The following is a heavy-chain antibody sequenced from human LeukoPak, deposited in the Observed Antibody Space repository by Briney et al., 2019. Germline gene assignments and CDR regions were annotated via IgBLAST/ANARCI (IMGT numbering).Heavy chain of an antibody. D-gene: IGHD6-19*01. CDR3: AKEARSSSGWYDLFFFDY. CDR1: GFTFDDYA. Sequence: GGSLRLSCAAPGFTFDDYAMHWVRQAPGKGLEWVSLISGDGGSTYYADSVKGRFTISRDNSKNSLYLQMNSLRTEDTALYYCAKEARSSSGWYDLFFFDYWGQGTLVTVSS. CDR2: ISGDGGST. J-gene: IGHJ4*02. V-gene: IGHV3-43*02.